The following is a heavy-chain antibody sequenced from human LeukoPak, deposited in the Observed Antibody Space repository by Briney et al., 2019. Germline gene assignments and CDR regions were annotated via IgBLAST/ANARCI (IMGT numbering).Heavy chain of an antibody. V-gene: IGHV4-39*07. CDR2: IYYSGST. CDR1: GRSISSSSYY. Sequence: SETLSLTCTVSGRSISSSSYYWGWIRQPPGKGLEWLGSIYYSGSTHYNPSLKSRVTISVDTSKNQFSLKLSSVTAADTAVYYCARDSSSWYRGFDNWGQGTLVTVSA. D-gene: IGHD6-13*01. CDR3: ARDSSSWYRGFDN. J-gene: IGHJ4*02.